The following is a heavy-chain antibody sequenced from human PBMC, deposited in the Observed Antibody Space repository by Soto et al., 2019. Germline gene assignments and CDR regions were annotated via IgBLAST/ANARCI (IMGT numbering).Heavy chain of an antibody. CDR1: GVTFSRYA. CDR3: GRVPNGDYIGAFDF. CDR2: ISGSGGRT. J-gene: IGHJ3*01. V-gene: IGHV3-23*01. Sequence: EVQVLESGGALIQPGGSLRLSCAVSGVTFSRYAMTWVRQAPGKGLEWVSAISGSGGRTYYADSVKGRFTISRDNSRNTLFLQMNSLRAEDTAVYYCGRVPNGDYIGAFDFWGQGTMVTVSS. D-gene: IGHD4-17*01.